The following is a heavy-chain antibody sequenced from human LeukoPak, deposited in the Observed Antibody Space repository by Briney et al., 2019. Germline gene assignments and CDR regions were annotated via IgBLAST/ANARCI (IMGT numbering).Heavy chain of an antibody. Sequence: SETLSPTCAVSGGSINSGTYFWAWIRQPPGTGLEWVGYIDNSGSTHYNPSPKSRVIISVDMANNQFSLKLTSVTAADTAVYYCARTFCSSLSCPLGYWGQGTLVTVSS. V-gene: IGHV4-30-2*01. J-gene: IGHJ4*02. CDR2: IDNSGST. D-gene: IGHD2-15*01. CDR1: GGSINSGTYF. CDR3: ARTFCSSLSCPLGY.